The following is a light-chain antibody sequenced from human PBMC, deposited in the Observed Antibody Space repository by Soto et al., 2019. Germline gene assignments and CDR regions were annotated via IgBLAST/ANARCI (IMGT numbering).Light chain of an antibody. V-gene: IGKV1-16*01. CDR3: QQNERYPPY. CDR2: AAT. J-gene: IGKJ4*01. Sequence: DIQMTQSPSSLSASVGDRVTIGCRASQYLNTYLALFQQKPGKAPKSLIYAATNLQGGVPSSFSGNGSGTECSLTITSLQPNDVATEYCQQNERYPPYFGGRTMLDI. CDR1: QYLNTY.